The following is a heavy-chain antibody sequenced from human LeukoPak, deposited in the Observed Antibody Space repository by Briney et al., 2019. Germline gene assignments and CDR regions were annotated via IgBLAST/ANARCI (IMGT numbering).Heavy chain of an antibody. D-gene: IGHD6-13*01. Sequence: SETLSLTCAVSGGSISSGGYSWSWIRQPPGKGLEWIGYIYHSGSTYYNPSLKSRVTISVDTSKNQFSLKLSSVTAADTAVYYCARGSSTLGYWGQGTLVTVSS. J-gene: IGHJ4*02. CDR2: IYHSGST. CDR3: ARGSSTLGY. CDR1: GGSISSGGYS. V-gene: IGHV4-30-2*01.